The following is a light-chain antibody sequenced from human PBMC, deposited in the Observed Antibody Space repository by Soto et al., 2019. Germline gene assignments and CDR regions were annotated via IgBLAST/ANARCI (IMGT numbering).Light chain of an antibody. CDR3: MQDVQDVYT. CDR2: LGS. V-gene: IGKV2-28*01. J-gene: IGKJ2*01. CDR1: ESLLHSNGYLC. Sequence: DIVLTQSPLSLPVTPGEPAAISCRSSESLLHSNGYLCLDEYVQKPGQSPRLLIFLGSNRASGGPDRFSGSVSGTHFTLEISRVEAEDVGVYYCMQDVQDVYTFGQGTKVDIK.